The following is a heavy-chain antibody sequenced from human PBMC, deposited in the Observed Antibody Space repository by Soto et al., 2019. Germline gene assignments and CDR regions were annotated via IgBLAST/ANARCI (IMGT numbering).Heavy chain of an antibody. J-gene: IGHJ6*02. V-gene: IGHV3-48*03. CDR2: ISSSGSTI. Sequence: PGGSLRLSCAASGFTFSSYEMNWVRQAPGKGLEWVSYISSSGSTIYYADSVKGRFTISRDNAKNSPYLQMNSLRAEDTAVYYCARDRGGAYCGGDCYSPFYYYYYGMDVWGQGTTVTVSS. D-gene: IGHD2-21*02. CDR1: GFTFSSYE. CDR3: ARDRGGAYCGGDCYSPFYYYYYGMDV.